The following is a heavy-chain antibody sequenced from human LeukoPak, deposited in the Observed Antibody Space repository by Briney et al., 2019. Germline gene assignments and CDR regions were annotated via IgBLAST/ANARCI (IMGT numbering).Heavy chain of an antibody. J-gene: IGHJ3*02. D-gene: IGHD1-26*01. CDR1: GGTISRNY. Sequence: SETLSLTCTVSGGTISRNYWSWIRQPPGKGLEWVAYIDYSGSTNYNPSLKSRLTISMDASKNQFSLTLSSVTAADTAVYYCARDRRRELLHAFDIWGQGTMVSVCS. CDR2: IDYSGST. CDR3: ARDRRRELLHAFDI. V-gene: IGHV4-59*01.